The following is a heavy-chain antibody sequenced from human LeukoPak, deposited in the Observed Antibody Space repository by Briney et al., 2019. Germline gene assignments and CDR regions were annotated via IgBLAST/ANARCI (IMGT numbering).Heavy chain of an antibody. Sequence: PGGSLRLSCAASGFTFSSYAMSWVRQAPGKGLEWVSAISGSGGSTYYADSVKGRFTISRDNSKNTQYLQMNSLRAEDTAVYYCAKPPLVRGVIIDWFDPWGQGTLVTVSS. CDR3: AKPPLVRGVIIDWFDP. CDR2: ISGSGGST. D-gene: IGHD3-10*01. V-gene: IGHV3-23*01. J-gene: IGHJ5*02. CDR1: GFTFSSYA.